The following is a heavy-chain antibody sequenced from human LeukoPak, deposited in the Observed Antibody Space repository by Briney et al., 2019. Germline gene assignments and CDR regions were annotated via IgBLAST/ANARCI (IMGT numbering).Heavy chain of an antibody. CDR3: ARGGIPTGPYYYFYYIDL. CDR2: ISYDGNNK. Sequence: GSSLRLSCAASGFTFSRNVMHWVRQAPGKGLEWVALISYDGNNKFYADSVKGRFTISRDNSRNTLYLQMNSLSGEDAAVYSCARGGIPTGPYYYFYYIDLWGKGTAVTVSS. J-gene: IGHJ6*03. D-gene: IGHD3-10*01. CDR1: GFTFSRNV. V-gene: IGHV3-30*01.